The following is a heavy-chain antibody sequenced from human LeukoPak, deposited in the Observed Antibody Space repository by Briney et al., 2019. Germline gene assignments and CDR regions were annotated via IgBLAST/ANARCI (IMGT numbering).Heavy chain of an antibody. Sequence: ETLSLTCTVSGGSISSYYWSWIRQPPGKGLEWIGYIYYSGSTNFNPSLKSRVTISVDTSKNQFSLKLSSVTAADTAVYYCARGGLEYQLLSYFDYWGQGTLAPVSS. J-gene: IGHJ4*02. CDR3: ARGGLEYQLLSYFDY. CDR2: IYYSGST. CDR1: GGSISSYY. D-gene: IGHD2-2*01. V-gene: IGHV4-59*01.